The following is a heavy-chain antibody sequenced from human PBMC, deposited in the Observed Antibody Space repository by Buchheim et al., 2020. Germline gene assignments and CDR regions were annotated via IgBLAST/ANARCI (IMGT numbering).Heavy chain of an antibody. CDR2: IKQDGSEK. J-gene: IGHJ5*02. CDR3: ARQNDYGDYGWFDP. V-gene: IGHV3-7*01. CDR1: GFTFSSYW. Sequence: EVQLVESGGGLVQPGGSLRLSCAASGFTFSSYWMSWVRQAPGKGLEWVANIKQDGSEKYYVDSVKGRFTISSDNAKTSLYLQMNSLRAEDTAVYYCARQNDYGDYGWFDPWGQGTL. D-gene: IGHD4-17*01.